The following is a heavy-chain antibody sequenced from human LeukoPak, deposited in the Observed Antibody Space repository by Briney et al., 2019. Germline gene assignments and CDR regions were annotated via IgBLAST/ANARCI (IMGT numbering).Heavy chain of an antibody. CDR2: IYYSGST. CDR1: GGSISSGGYY. V-gene: IGHV4-31*03. D-gene: IGHD3/OR15-3a*01. CDR3: AREKVGLVDY. J-gene: IGHJ4*02. Sequence: SETLSLTCTVSGGSISSGGYYWSWIRQHPGKGLEWIGYIYYSGSTYYNPSLKSRVTISVDTSKNQFSLKLSSVTAADTAVYYCAREKVGLVDYWGQGTLVTVSS.